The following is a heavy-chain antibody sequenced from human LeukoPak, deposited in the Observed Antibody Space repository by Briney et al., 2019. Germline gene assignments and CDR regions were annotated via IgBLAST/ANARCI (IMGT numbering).Heavy chain of an antibody. CDR1: GGSFSGYY. V-gene: IGHV4-34*01. CDR2: INHSGST. Sequence: SETLSLACAVYGGSFSGYYWSWIRQPPGKGLEWIGEINHSGSTNYNPSLKSRVTISVDTSKNQFSLKLSSVTAADTAVYYCARHGYSSSWYYFDYWGQGTLVTVSS. CDR3: ARHGYSSSWYYFDY. D-gene: IGHD6-13*01. J-gene: IGHJ4*02.